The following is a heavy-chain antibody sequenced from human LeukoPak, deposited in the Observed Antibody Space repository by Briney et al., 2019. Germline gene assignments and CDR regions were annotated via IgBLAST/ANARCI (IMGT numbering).Heavy chain of an antibody. CDR3: ARDPVDIVATISAFDI. Sequence: PSETLSLTCTVSGGSISGYYWSWIRQPAGKGLEWIGRIYTSGSTNYNPSLKSRVTMSVDTSKNQFSLKLSSVTAADTAVYYCARDPVDIVATISAFDIWGQGTMVTVFS. CDR1: GGSISGYY. CDR2: IYTSGST. D-gene: IGHD5-12*01. V-gene: IGHV4-4*07. J-gene: IGHJ3*02.